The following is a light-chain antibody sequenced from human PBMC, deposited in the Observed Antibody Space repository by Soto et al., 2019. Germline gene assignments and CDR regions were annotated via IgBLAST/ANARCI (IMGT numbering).Light chain of an antibody. CDR2: GAS. CDR3: QQYNNWPVT. CDR1: QSINSD. J-gene: IGKJ4*01. V-gene: IGKV3D-15*01. Sequence: EIVMTRSPATLSVSPGERATLSCRASQSINSDVACYQQKVVQTPRLLIHGASTRATGIAARFSGSGSGTEFTLTISGLQSEDFATYYCQQYNNWPVTFAEGPRWIS.